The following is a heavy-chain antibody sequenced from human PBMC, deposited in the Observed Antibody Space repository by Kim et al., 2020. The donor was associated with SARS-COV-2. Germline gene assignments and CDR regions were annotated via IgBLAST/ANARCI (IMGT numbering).Heavy chain of an antibody. CDR3: ARPYYDSSGYYSYYFDY. V-gene: IGHV4-39*01. D-gene: IGHD3-22*01. J-gene: IGHJ4*02. CDR2: SYYSGST. Sequence: SETLSLTCTVSGGSISSSSYYWGWIRQPPGKGLEWIGSSYYSGSTYYNPSPKSRVTISVDTSKTQFSLKLSSVTAEDTAVYYCARPYYDSSGYYSYYFDYRGQRTLVTVS. CDR1: GGSISSSSYY.